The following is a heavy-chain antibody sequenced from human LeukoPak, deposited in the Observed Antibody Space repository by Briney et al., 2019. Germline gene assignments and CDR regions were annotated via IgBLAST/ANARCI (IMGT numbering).Heavy chain of an antibody. D-gene: IGHD3-10*01. CDR2: ISGSGGST. J-gene: IGHJ4*02. Sequence: GSLRLSCAASGFTVSSYAMSWVRQAPGQGLELVSAISGSGGSTYYADSAKGRFTISRDNSKNTLYLQMNSLRAEDTAVYYCARALSNYYGSGSYYTSDYWGQGTLVTVSS. CDR1: GFTVSSYA. V-gene: IGHV3-23*01. CDR3: ARALSNYYGSGSYYTSDY.